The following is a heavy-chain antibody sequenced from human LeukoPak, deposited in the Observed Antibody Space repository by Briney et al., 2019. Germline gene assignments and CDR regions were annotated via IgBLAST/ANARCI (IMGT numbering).Heavy chain of an antibody. Sequence: GGSLRLSCAASGFTFSDYYMSWIRQAPGKGLEWVSYISGSGSTIYYADSVKGRFTISRDNAKNTVYLQMNSLRTEDTAVYYCARGLPNYYGMDVWGQGTTVTVSS. CDR1: GFTFSDYY. CDR2: ISGSGSTI. J-gene: IGHJ6*02. CDR3: ARGLPNYYGMDV. V-gene: IGHV3-11*04.